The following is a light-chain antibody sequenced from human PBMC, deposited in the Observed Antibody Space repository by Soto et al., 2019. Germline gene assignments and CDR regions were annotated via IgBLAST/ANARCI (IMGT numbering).Light chain of an antibody. Sequence: QSALSQPPSASGTPGQRVTISCSGSSSNIGDNTVNWYKQLPGAAPTLLIYTNDKRPAGAPDRISGSKSGTSASLAISGLQSEDEADYYCATWDDSLNAYVIFGGGTKLTVL. J-gene: IGLJ2*01. CDR1: SSNIGDNT. V-gene: IGLV1-44*01. CDR2: TND. CDR3: ATWDDSLNAYVI.